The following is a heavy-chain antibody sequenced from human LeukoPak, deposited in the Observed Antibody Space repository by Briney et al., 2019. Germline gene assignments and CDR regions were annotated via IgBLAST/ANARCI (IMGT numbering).Heavy chain of an antibody. CDR3: SRGGYIYGGHDWFDP. CDR1: GVSISSYY. V-gene: IGHV4-59*01. Sequence: SETLSLTCAVSGVSISSYYWSWIRQPPGKGLEWIGYISNSGSTNYNPSLKSRVTISVDTSKNQFSLRLSSVTAADTAVYYCSRGGYIYGGHDWFDPWGQGTLVTVSS. J-gene: IGHJ5*02. CDR2: ISNSGST. D-gene: IGHD5-18*01.